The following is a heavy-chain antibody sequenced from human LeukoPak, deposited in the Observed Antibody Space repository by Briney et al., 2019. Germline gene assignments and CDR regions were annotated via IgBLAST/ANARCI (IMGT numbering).Heavy chain of an antibody. J-gene: IGHJ5*02. Sequence: GGSLRLSCAASGFTFSTFAMSWVRQAPGKGLEWVSAISGSGGGTYYADSVKGRLTISRDNSKNTLYLHMSSLRAEDTAVYYCAKAFSAYENWPPNWFDPWGQGTLVTVSS. CDR2: ISGSGGGT. CDR1: GFTFSTFA. CDR3: AKAFSAYENWPPNWFDP. V-gene: IGHV3-23*01. D-gene: IGHD5-12*01.